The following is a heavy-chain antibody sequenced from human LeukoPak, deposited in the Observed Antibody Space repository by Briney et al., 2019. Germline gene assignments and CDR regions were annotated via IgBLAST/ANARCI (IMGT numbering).Heavy chain of an antibody. CDR1: GGSISSSSYY. V-gene: IGHV4-39*07. D-gene: IGHD3-10*01. Sequence: SETLSLTCTVSGGSISSSSYYWGWIRQPPGKGLEWVGSVYYTGNTYYNPSLKSRVTISVDTSRNQFSLNLISVTAADTAVYYCARVLMVRGARGAFDIWGQGTMVTVSS. CDR3: ARVLMVRGARGAFDI. CDR2: VYYTGNT. J-gene: IGHJ3*02.